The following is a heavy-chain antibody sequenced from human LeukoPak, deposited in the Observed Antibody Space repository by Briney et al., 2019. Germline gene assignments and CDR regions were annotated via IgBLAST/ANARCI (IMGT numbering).Heavy chain of an antibody. J-gene: IGHJ4*02. Sequence: GASVKVSCKASGYTFTDYYMHWVRQAPGQGFEWMGWINPNDGDTNYAQKFQGRVTMTRDTSISTAHMEVSRLRSDDTAVYYCARANFLCCSSSTCLFDYWGRGTLVTVSS. D-gene: IGHD2-2*01. V-gene: IGHV1-2*02. CDR1: GYTFTDYY. CDR2: INPNDGDT. CDR3: ARANFLCCSSSTCLFDY.